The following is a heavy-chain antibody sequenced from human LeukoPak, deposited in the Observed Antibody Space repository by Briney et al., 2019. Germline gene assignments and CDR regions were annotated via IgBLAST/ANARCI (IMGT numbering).Heavy chain of an antibody. Sequence: GGSLRLSCAASGFTFSSYAMSWVRQAPGKGLEWVSAISGSGGSTYYADSVKGRFTTSRDNSKNTLYLQMNSLRAEDTAVYYCAKDRIVVSYYFDYWGQGTLVTVSS. D-gene: IGHD3-22*01. V-gene: IGHV3-23*01. CDR3: AKDRIVVSYYFDY. CDR1: GFTFSSYA. CDR2: ISGSGGST. J-gene: IGHJ4*02.